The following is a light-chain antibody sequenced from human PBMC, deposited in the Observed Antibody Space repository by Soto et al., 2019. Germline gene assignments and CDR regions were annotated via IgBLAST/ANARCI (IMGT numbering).Light chain of an antibody. V-gene: IGLV1-40*01. CDR2: GNS. CDR1: SSKIGAGYD. CDR3: QSYDSSLSGYV. Sequence: QSALAQPPSGSGAPGQRVTISCTGSSSKIGAGYDVHWYQQLPGTAPKLLIYGNSNRPSGVPDRFSGSKSGTSASLAITGLQAEDEADYYCQSYDSSLSGYVFGTGTKVTVL. J-gene: IGLJ1*01.